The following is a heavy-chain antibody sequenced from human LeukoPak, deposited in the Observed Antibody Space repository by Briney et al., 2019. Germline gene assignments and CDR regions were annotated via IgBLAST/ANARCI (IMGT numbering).Heavy chain of an antibody. Sequence: PGGSLRLSCAASGFTLSSYEMNWVRQPPGKGLEWIGSIYYSGSTYNNPSLKSRVSISVDTSKNQFSLNLSSVTAADTAVYYCARGGGYDAFDIWGQGTMVTVSS. J-gene: IGHJ3*02. D-gene: IGHD5-12*01. CDR2: IYYSGST. CDR1: GFTLSSYE. CDR3: ARGGGYDAFDI. V-gene: IGHV4-39*01.